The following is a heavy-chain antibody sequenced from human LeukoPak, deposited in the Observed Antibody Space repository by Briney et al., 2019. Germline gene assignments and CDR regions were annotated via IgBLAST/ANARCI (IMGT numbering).Heavy chain of an antibody. CDR1: GFTFSSYA. V-gene: IGHV3-30-3*01. CDR2: ISYDGSNK. D-gene: IGHD6-19*01. J-gene: IGHJ4*02. CDR3: ATSGWYGSY. Sequence: GGSLRLSCAASGFTFSSYAMHWVRQAPGKGLEWVAVISYDGSNKYYADSVKGRFTISRDNSKNTLYLQMNSLRAEDTAVYYCATSGWYGSYWGQGTLVTVSS.